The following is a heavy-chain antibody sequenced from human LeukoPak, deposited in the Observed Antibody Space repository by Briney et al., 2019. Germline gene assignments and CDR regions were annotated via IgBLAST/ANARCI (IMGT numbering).Heavy chain of an antibody. Sequence: PGGSLRLSCAASGFTFSSYAMSWVRQAPGKGLEWVSAISGSGGSTYYADSVKGRFTISRDNSKNTLYLQMNSLRAEDTAVYYCAEDRDKQWLPDAVDYWGQGTLVTVSS. D-gene: IGHD6-19*01. J-gene: IGHJ4*02. CDR2: ISGSGGST. CDR3: AEDRDKQWLPDAVDY. CDR1: GFTFSSYA. V-gene: IGHV3-23*01.